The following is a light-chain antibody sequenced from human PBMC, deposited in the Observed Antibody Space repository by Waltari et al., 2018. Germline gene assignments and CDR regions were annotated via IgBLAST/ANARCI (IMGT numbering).Light chain of an antibody. CDR3: QQSYSSPRT. CDR1: QNIISY. J-gene: IGKJ1*01. Sequence: DIQMTQSPSSLSASVGDRVTITCRASQNIISYLNWYQQKPGKAPKLLIYGASNLQSGVPVRFSGSVSGTECSLTISSLQPEDFETYFCQQSYSSPRTLGQGTKVEIK. CDR2: GAS. V-gene: IGKV1-39*01.